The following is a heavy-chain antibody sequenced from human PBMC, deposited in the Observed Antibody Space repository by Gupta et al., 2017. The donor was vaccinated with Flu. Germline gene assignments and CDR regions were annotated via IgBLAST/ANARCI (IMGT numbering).Heavy chain of an antibody. D-gene: IGHD2-2*01. CDR2: ISWNSHSI. J-gene: IGHJ3*02. V-gene: IGHV3-9*01. Sequence: DDHAMHWVRQVPGKGLEWVSGISWNSHSIGYADSVKGRFTISRDNAKNSLFLQMNSLRAEDTALYYCVKDMRASRPAATIRMGAFGTWGQGTSVTVSA. CDR3: VKDMRASRPAATIRMGAFGT. CDR1: DDHA.